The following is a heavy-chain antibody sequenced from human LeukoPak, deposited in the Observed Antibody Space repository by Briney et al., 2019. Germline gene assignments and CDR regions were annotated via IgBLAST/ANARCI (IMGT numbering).Heavy chain of an antibody. D-gene: IGHD2-15*01. J-gene: IGHJ3*02. Sequence: PSETLSLTCTVSGGSISSSYYYWGWIRQPPGKGLEWIGSIYYSGSTYYNPSLKSRVTISVDTSKNQFSLKLSSVTAADTAVYYCAKYCSGGSCYYDAFDIWGQGTMVTVSS. CDR3: AKYCSGGSCYYDAFDI. V-gene: IGHV4-39*01. CDR2: IYYSGST. CDR1: GGSISSSYYY.